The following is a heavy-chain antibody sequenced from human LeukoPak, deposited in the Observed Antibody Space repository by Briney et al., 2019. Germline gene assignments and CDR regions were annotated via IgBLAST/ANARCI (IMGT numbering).Heavy chain of an antibody. V-gene: IGHV3-48*01. J-gene: IGHJ4*02. CDR2: ISSSSTI. Sequence: TGGSLRLSCAASGFTFSSYSMNWVRQAPGKGLEWVSYISSSSTIYYADSVKGRFTISRDNSKNTLDLHMNSLRAEDTAVYYCAAPLTGLHHWGQGILVTVSS. D-gene: IGHD1-14*01. CDR3: AAPLTGLHH. CDR1: GFTFSSYS.